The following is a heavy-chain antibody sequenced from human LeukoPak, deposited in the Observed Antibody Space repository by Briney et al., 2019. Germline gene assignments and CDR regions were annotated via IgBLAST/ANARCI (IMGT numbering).Heavy chain of an antibody. V-gene: IGHV3-21*01. D-gene: IGHD6-6*01. Sequence: GGSLRLSCAASGFTFSRNAMNWVRQAPGKGLEWVSFISSSSNYMSYADSVKGRFTISRDNAKNSLYLQMNSLRAEDTAVYYCAKDAIAARPIDYFDYWGQGTLVTVSS. CDR2: ISSSSNYM. CDR1: GFTFSRNA. CDR3: AKDAIAARPIDYFDY. J-gene: IGHJ4*02.